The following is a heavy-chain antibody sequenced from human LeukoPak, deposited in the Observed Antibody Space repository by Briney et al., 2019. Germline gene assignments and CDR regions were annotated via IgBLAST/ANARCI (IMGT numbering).Heavy chain of an antibody. Sequence: GGSLRLSCAASGFTVSSNYMSWVRQAPGKGLEWVSVIYCGGSTYYADSVKGRFTISRDNSKNTLYLQMNSLRAEDTAVYYCAREGYSSPVDYWGQGTLVTVSS. CDR1: GFTVSSNY. D-gene: IGHD6-13*01. CDR3: AREGYSSPVDY. V-gene: IGHV3-53*01. J-gene: IGHJ4*02. CDR2: IYCGGST.